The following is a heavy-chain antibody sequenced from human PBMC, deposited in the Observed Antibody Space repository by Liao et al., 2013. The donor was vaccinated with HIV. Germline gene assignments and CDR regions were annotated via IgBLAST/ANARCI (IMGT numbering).Heavy chain of an antibody. J-gene: IGHJ4*02. D-gene: IGHD2-15*01. CDR3: ATGWGCSGGSCYPLDY. Sequence: QLQLQESGPGLVKPSETLSLTCTVSGGSISSSSFYWGWIRQSPGKGLEWIGSIYYSGSTYYNPSLKSRGTISVDTSKNQFSLKLSSVTAADTAVYYCATGWGCSGGSCYPLDYWGQGTLVTVSS. CDR2: IYYSGST. V-gene: IGHV4-39*07. CDR1: GGSISSSSFY.